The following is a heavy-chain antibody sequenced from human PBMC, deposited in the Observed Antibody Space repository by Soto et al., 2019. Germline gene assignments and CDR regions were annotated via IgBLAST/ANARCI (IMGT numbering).Heavy chain of an antibody. CDR2: ISGSGGST. D-gene: IGHD6-13*01. CDR1: GFTFSSYA. Sequence: GGSLRLSCAASGFTFSSYAMSWVRQAPGKGLEWVSAISGSGGSTYYADSVKGRFTISRDNSKNTLYLQMNSLRAEDTAVYYCPRGYSSSWYNWFDPWGRGTLVTVSS. CDR3: PRGYSSSWYNWFDP. J-gene: IGHJ5*02. V-gene: IGHV3-23*01.